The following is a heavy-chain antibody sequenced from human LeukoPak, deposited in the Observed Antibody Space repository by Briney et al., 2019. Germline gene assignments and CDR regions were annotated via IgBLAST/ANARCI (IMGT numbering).Heavy chain of an antibody. CDR3: AAERYGGISDCCNFEI. CDR1: GFTFSTSA. CDR2: IIVGTGIT. D-gene: IGHD4-23*01. J-gene: IGHJ3*02. V-gene: IGHV1-58*01. Sequence: SVKVSCNASGFTFSTSAVQWVRQARGQRLEWVGWIIVGTGITNYAQSLQGRVTITRDMSTSTAYMELSSLRSEDTAVYYCAAERYGGISDCCNFEIWGQGTMVTVSS.